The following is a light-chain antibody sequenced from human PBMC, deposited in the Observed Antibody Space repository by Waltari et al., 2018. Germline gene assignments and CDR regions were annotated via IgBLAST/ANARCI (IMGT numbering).Light chain of an antibody. CDR3: QQYYKTPS. Sequence: DIVMTQSPGSLVVALGERATINCKSGQDILYNSNNKNYLAWYQHKPGQSPKLLFYWASTRASGVPDRFRGSGSGTDFTLTFGRVQAEDVAIYYCQQYYKTPSFGGGTKVE. J-gene: IGKJ4*01. V-gene: IGKV4-1*01. CDR2: WAS. CDR1: QDILYNSNNKNY.